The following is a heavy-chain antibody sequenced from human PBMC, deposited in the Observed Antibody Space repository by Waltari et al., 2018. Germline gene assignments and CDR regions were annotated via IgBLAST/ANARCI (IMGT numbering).Heavy chain of an antibody. CDR2: IYHSGST. D-gene: IGHD2-15*01. Sequence: QVQLQESGPGLVKPSETLSLPCAASGYSISSGYYAGWNRPPPGKGLEWIGSIYHSGSTYYTPSLKSRVTISVDTSKNQFSLKLSSVTAADTAVYYCARPPLSGAPPLFDLWGRGTLVTVSS. J-gene: IGHJ2*01. CDR3: ARPPLSGAPPLFDL. CDR1: GYSISSGYY. V-gene: IGHV4-38-2*01.